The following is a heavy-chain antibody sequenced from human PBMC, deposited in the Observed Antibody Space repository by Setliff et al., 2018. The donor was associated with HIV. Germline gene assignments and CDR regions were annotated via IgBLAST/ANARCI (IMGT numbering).Heavy chain of an antibody. CDR3: ARRGRGAFPYYSIDY. CDR2: VYYSGVT. V-gene: IGHV4-39*02. J-gene: IGHJ4*02. Sequence: LSLTCTVSGGSSISSSYYWVWIRQPPGKGLEWIGDVYYSGVTYYNASLKSRVTMSIDRSKNHFSLTMTSVTAADTAVYYCARRGRGAFPYYSIDYWGQGNLVTVSS. CDR1: GGSSISSSYY. D-gene: IGHD2-15*01.